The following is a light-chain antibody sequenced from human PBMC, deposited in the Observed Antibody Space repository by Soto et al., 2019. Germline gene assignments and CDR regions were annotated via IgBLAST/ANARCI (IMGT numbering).Light chain of an antibody. CDR2: RNN. J-gene: IGLJ1*01. CDR1: SSNIGSNY. Sequence: QSVLTQPPSASGTPGQRVTISCSGSSSNIGSNYVYWYQQLPGTAPKLLIYRNNQRPSGVPDRFSGSKSGTSASLAISGLRSEDEDDYYCAAWDDSLSGRYVFGTGTQLTVL. V-gene: IGLV1-47*01. CDR3: AAWDDSLSGRYV.